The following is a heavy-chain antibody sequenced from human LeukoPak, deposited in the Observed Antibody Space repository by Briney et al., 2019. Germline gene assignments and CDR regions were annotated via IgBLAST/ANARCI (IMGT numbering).Heavy chain of an antibody. CDR3: AKRYYYDSSGYPKGNYFDY. CDR2: INHSGST. J-gene: IGHJ4*02. D-gene: IGHD3-22*01. Sequence: SETLSLTCAVYGGSFSGYYWSWIRHPPGKGLEWIGEINHSGSTNYNPSLKSRVTISVDTSKNQFSLKLSSVTAADTAVYYCAKRYYYDSSGYPKGNYFDYWGQGTLVTVSS. CDR1: GGSFSGYY. V-gene: IGHV4-34*01.